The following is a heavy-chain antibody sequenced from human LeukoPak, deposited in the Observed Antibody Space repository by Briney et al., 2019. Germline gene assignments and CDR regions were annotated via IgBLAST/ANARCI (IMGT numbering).Heavy chain of an antibody. Sequence: GRSLRLSCAASGFTFSSYAMHWVRQAPGKGLEWVAVISYDGSNKYYADSVKGRFTISRDNSKNTLYLQMNSLRAEDTAAYYCARDWEDIVVVPAAHNYYYYGMDVWGQGTTVTVSS. V-gene: IGHV3-30-3*01. CDR1: GFTFSSYA. J-gene: IGHJ6*02. CDR2: ISYDGSNK. CDR3: ARDWEDIVVVPAAHNYYYYGMDV. D-gene: IGHD2-2*01.